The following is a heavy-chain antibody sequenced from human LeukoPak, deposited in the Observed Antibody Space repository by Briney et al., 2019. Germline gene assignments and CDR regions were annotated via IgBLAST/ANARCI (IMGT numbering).Heavy chain of an antibody. CDR1: GDSISSGGYY. CDR3: TRGGSNSYFQH. Sequence: SETLSLTCTVSGDSISSGGYYWSWIRQHPGKGLEWIGYIYYSGSTYYNPSLKSRVFIAVDTFENQFSLKLRSVTAADTAVYYCTRGGSNSYFQHWGQGTLVTVSS. D-gene: IGHD1-26*01. CDR2: IYYSGST. V-gene: IGHV4-31*03. J-gene: IGHJ1*01.